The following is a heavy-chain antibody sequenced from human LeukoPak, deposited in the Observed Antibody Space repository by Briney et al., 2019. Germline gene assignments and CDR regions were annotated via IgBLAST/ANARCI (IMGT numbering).Heavy chain of an antibody. CDR3: ARDPYDSSGYYYGEFDY. CDR1: GFTFSSYG. CDR2: IRYDGSNK. D-gene: IGHD3-22*01. Sequence: PGGSLRLSCAASGFTFSSYGMHWVRQAPGKGLEWVAFIRYDGSNKYYADSVKGRFTISRDNSKNTLYLQMNSLRAEDTAVYYCARDPYDSSGYYYGEFDYWGQGTLVTVSS. V-gene: IGHV3-30*02. J-gene: IGHJ4*02.